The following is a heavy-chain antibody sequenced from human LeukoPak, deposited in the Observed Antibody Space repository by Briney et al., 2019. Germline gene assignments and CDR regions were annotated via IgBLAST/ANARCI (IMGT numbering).Heavy chain of an antibody. CDR1: GFTFSSYW. D-gene: IGHD6-13*01. V-gene: IGHV3-7*03. CDR2: IKQDGSEK. J-gene: IGHJ6*03. Sequence: GGSLRLSCAASGFTFSSYWMSWVRQAPGKGLEWVANIKQDGSEKYYVDSVKGRFTISRDNSKNTLYLQMNSLRAEDTAVYYCARSYREPSIAAAGLYYYYYYYMDVWGKGTTVTISS. CDR3: ARSYREPSIAAAGLYYYYYYYMDV.